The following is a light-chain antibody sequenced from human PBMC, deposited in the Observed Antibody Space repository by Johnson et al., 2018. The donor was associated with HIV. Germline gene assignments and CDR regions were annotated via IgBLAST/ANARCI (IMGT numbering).Light chain of an antibody. CDR2: ENN. J-gene: IGLJ1*01. CDR1: SSNIGNNY. V-gene: IGLV1-51*02. Sequence: SVLTQPPSVSAAPGQTVTISCSGSSSNIGNNYVSWYQQLPGTAPKLLIYENNKRPSGIPDRFSGSKSGTSATLGITGLQTGDEADDYCGTWDSSLSAYVCGTGTKVTVL. CDR3: GTWDSSLSAYV.